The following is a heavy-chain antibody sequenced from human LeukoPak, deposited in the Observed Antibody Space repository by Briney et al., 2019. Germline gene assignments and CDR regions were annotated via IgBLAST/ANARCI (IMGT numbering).Heavy chain of an antibody. CDR3: ARGMYYYDLKDYFDY. J-gene: IGHJ4*02. D-gene: IGHD3-22*01. V-gene: IGHV3-74*01. Sequence: GGSLRLSCAASGFTFGDYWMHWVRQAPGKGLVWVSRIKGDGSHTIYADSVKGRFTISRDNSKNTLYLQMNSLRAEDTAVYYCARGMYYYDLKDYFDYWGQGTLVTVSS. CDR1: GFTFGDYW. CDR2: IKGDGSHT.